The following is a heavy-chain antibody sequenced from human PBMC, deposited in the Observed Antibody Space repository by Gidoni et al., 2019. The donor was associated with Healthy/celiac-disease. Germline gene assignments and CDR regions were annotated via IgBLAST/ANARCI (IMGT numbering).Heavy chain of an antibody. CDR2: IIPIFGTA. CDR3: ARPPYSSSLSAPMDV. CDR1: GSTFRSYA. J-gene: IGHJ6*02. Sequence: QVQLVQSGAEVKKPGSAVKVSCKATGSTFRSYAISWVRQAPGQGLEWRGGIIPIFGTATYAQKFQCRVTITADESTSTAYMELSSLRSEDTAVYYCARPPYSSSLSAPMDVWGQGTTVTVSS. D-gene: IGHD6-13*01. V-gene: IGHV1-69*01.